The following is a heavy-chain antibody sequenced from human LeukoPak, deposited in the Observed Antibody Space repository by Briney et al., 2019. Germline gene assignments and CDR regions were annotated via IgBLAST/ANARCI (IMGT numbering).Heavy chain of an antibody. CDR3: AREEVGATHFDY. D-gene: IGHD1-26*01. J-gene: IGHJ4*02. CDR2: ISHSGSS. CDR1: GGSFSGYY. Sequence: SETLSLTCAVYGGSFSGYYWSWIRQPPGKGLEWIGEISHSGSSNSNPSLKSRVTISVDTSKNQFSLKLNSVTAADTAVYYCAREEVGATHFDYWGQGSLVTVSS. V-gene: IGHV4-34*01.